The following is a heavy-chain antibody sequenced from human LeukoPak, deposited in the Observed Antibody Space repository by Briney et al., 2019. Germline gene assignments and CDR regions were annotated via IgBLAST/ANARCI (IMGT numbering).Heavy chain of an antibody. Sequence: ASVKVSCVASGYTFTSYEICCVREATGQGRGWGGCMNANMGNTGYTQTLWGSDTITRKTSLSTAYMGLCRLRAQDTGVFYCARVQSWYSSGWFSWKYYLDYWGQGALVNVSS. CDR3: ARVQSWYSSGWFSWKYYLDY. CDR1: GYTFTSYE. CDR2: MNANMGNT. J-gene: IGHJ4*02. D-gene: IGHD6-19*01. V-gene: IGHV1-8*03.